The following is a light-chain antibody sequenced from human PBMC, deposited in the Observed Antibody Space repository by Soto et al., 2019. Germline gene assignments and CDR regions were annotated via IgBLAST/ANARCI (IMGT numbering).Light chain of an antibody. J-gene: IGKJ1*01. CDR1: QTVSSNF. CDR2: DAS. V-gene: IGKV3-20*01. CDR3: QFYGDPSKT. Sequence: IVLTQSPGTLSLSPGERVTLSCRASQTVSSNFLAWYQQKPGQAPRLLIFDASTRATGIPDRFTGSGSGTDFTLTISRLEPEDFAVYYCQFYGDPSKTFGQGTKVDIK.